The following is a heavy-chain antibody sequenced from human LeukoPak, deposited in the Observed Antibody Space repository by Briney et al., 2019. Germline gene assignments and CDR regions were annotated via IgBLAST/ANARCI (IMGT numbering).Heavy chain of an antibody. CDR2: IKSDGSST. D-gene: IGHD1-26*01. CDR1: GFTFSDYD. Sequence: PGGSLRLSCGASGFTFSDYDMSWIRQAPGKGLVWVSRIKSDGSSTTYADSVKGRFTIARDNAKNTLYLQMNSLRPEDTAVYYCTREHSGSLTIDYWGQGTLVTVSS. J-gene: IGHJ4*02. V-gene: IGHV3-74*01. CDR3: TREHSGSLTIDY.